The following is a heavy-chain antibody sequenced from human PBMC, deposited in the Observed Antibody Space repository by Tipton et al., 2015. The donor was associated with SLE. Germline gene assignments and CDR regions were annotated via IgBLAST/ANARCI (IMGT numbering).Heavy chain of an antibody. CDR3: ARGHTAMVGSLYYYGMDV. CDR1: GGSFRGYY. Sequence: TLSLTCAVYGGSFRGYYWRWIRQPPGKGLGWIGEINHIGSTNYNPSLKSRVTISVDTSKNQFSLKLSSVTAADTAVYYCARGHTAMVGSLYYYGMDVWGQGTTVTVSS. J-gene: IGHJ6*02. D-gene: IGHD5-18*01. CDR2: INHIGST. V-gene: IGHV4-34*01.